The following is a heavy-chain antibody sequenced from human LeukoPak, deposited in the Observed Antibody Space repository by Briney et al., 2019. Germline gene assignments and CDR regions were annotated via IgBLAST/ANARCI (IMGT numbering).Heavy chain of an antibody. J-gene: IGHJ3*02. CDR3: ARGGGDGYNYWEVRAFDI. CDR1: GFTFDDYG. CDR2: INWNGGST. D-gene: IGHD5-24*01. Sequence: GGSLRLSCAASGFTFDDYGMSWVRQARGKGLEWVSGINWNGGSTGYADSVKGRFTISRDNAKNSLYLQMNSLRAEDTALYYCARGGGDGYNYWEVRAFDIWGQGTMVTVSS. V-gene: IGHV3-20*04.